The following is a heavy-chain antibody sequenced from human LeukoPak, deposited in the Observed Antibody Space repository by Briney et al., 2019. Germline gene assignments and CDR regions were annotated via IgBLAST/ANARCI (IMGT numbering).Heavy chain of an antibody. J-gene: IGHJ5*02. Sequence: GASVKVSCKASGGTFSSYAISWVRQAPGQGLEWMGRIIPIFGIANYAQKFQGRVTTTADKSTSTAYMELSSLRSEDTAVYYCARVGRYNWNDGYWFDPWGQGTLVTVSS. D-gene: IGHD1-20*01. CDR1: GGTFSSYA. CDR2: IIPIFGIA. V-gene: IGHV1-69*04. CDR3: ARVGRYNWNDGYWFDP.